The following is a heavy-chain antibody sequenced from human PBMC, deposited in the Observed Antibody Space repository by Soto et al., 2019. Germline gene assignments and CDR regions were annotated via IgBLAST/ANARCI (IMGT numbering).Heavy chain of an antibody. CDR3: VRDLNGSGDY. CDR2: IFHSLGA. V-gene: IGHV4-59*01. D-gene: IGHD3-10*01. CDR1: DGSTTSDY. Sequence: PSETLSLTCTVSDGSTTSDYWSWIRQPPGKGLEWLGYIFHSLGAKYNPSLGSRGTISLDTSKNQLSLSLRSVTAADTAIYFCVRDLNGSGDYWGQGTLVTVSS. J-gene: IGHJ4*02.